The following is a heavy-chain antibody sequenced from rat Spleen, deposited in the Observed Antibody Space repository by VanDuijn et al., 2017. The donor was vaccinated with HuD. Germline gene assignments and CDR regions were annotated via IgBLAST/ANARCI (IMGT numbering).Heavy chain of an antibody. J-gene: IGHJ3*01. CDR1: GFTFSDYT. CDR3: TTVRSAGFTIPFAW. Sequence: EVQLVESGGGLVQPGRPLKLSCSASGFTFSDYTMAWVRQAPKKGLEWVAAIVDDGSNTFYRDSVKGRFTISRNNAKSTLYLQVDSLRSEDTATYYCTTVRSAGFTIPFAWWGQGTLVTVSS. CDR2: IVDDGSNT. V-gene: IGHV5-17*01. D-gene: IGHD1-12*01.